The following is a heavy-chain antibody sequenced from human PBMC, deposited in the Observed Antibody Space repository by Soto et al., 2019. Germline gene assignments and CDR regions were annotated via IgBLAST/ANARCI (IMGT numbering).Heavy chain of an antibody. Sequence: QLHLVQSGAEVKKAGSSVKVSCKASGGTVSSYAITWVRQAPGKGLEWMGVFIPIFVSAHYAPKFQGRITITADESTSKAYMELSGLTSEDTAIYYCARDVSSDTTGFRGYDLWGQGPQVTVS. J-gene: IGHJ4*02. D-gene: IGHD3-10*01. CDR3: ARDVSSDTTGFRGYDL. V-gene: IGHV1-69*01. CDR1: GGTVSSYA. CDR2: FIPIFVSA.